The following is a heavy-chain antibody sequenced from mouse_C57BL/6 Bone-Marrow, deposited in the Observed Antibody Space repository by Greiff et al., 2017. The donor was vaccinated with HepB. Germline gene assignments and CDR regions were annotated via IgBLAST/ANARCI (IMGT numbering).Heavy chain of an antibody. CDR3: ARGPYYYCSSYLYYFDY. Sequence: EVKLVEPGGGLVKPGGSLKLSCAASGFTFSDYGMHWVRQAPEKGLEWVAYISSGSSTIYYADTVKGRFTISRDNAKNTLFLQMTSLRSEDTAMYYCARGPYYYCSSYLYYFDYWGQGTTLTVSS. V-gene: IGHV5-17*01. CDR1: GFTFSDYG. CDR2: ISSGSSTI. D-gene: IGHD1-1*01. J-gene: IGHJ2*01.